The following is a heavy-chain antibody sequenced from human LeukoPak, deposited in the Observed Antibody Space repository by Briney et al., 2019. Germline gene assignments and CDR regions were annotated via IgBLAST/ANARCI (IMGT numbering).Heavy chain of an antibody. CDR2: INWNGGST. V-gene: IGHV3-20*04. CDR1: GFTFGDYG. CDR3: ARDGCSSTSCYAGTYYYYMDV. D-gene: IGHD2-2*01. Sequence: GGSLRLSCTASGFTFGDYGMSWVRHAPGKGLEWVSGINWNGGSTDYADSVKGRFTISRDNAKNSLYLQMNSLRAEDTALYYCARDGCSSTSCYAGTYYYYMDVWGKGTTVTVSS. J-gene: IGHJ6*03.